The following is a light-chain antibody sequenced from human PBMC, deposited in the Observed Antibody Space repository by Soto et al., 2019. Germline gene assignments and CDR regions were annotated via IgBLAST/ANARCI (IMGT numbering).Light chain of an antibody. CDR3: KQYNTWPPFT. CDR2: GAS. Sequence: EIVMTRSPATLSVSPGERATLSCRASQSISNNLAWYQQKPGQAPRLLILGASTRATGIPARFSGSGSGTEFTLTISGLQSEDFAVYYCKQYNTWPPFTFGQGTRLEIK. CDR1: QSISNN. V-gene: IGKV3-15*01. J-gene: IGKJ5*01.